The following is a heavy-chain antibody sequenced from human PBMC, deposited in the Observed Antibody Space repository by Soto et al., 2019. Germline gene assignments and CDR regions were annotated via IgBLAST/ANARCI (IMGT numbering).Heavy chain of an antibody. CDR1: GYTFTGYY. CDR3: ARVRVYYYGMDV. CDR2: INPNSGGT. Sequence: ASVKVSCKASGYTFTGYYMHWVRQAPGQGLEWMGWINPNSGGTNYAQKFQGRVTMTRGTSISTAYMELSRLRSDDTAVYYCARVRVYYYGMDVWGQGTTVTVSS. V-gene: IGHV1-2*02. J-gene: IGHJ6*02.